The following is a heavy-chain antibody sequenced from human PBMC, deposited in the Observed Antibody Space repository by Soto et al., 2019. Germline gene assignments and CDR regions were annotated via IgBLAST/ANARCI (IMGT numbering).Heavy chain of an antibody. V-gene: IGHV3-21*04. CDR2: ISSSGTYI. Sequence: GSSLRLSCAASGFTFSDYAMNWVRQSPGTGLEWVSSISSSGTYIYYADSLKGRFTISRDNAKNSLYLQMNSLRAEDTAVYYCARELELPDDYYYGMDVWGQGTTVTVSS. CDR1: GFTFSDYA. J-gene: IGHJ6*02. CDR3: ARELELPDDYYYGMDV. D-gene: IGHD1-7*01.